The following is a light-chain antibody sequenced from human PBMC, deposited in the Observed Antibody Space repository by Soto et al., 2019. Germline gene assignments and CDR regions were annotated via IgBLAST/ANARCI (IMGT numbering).Light chain of an antibody. J-gene: IGLJ2*01. CDR1: SSDVGGYDY. Sequence: QSALTQPRSVSGSPGQSVTISCTGTSSDVGGYDYVSWYQKHPGKAPKLMIYDVSKRPSGVPDRFSASKSGDTASLTISGLQAEDKADYYCCSYAGTYTFNVVFGGGTKLTVL. V-gene: IGLV2-11*01. CDR3: CSYAGTYTFNVV. CDR2: DVS.